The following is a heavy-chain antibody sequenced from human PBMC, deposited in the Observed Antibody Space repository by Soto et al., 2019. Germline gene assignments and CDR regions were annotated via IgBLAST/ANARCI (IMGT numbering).Heavy chain of an antibody. Sequence: QVQLVESGGGVVQPGRSLRLSCAASGFTFSSYGMHWVRQAPGKGLEWVAIISYDGSNKYYGDSVKGRFTISRDNSKNPLYLQMNSLRAEDTAVYYCAKERRYSFDAFDIWGQGTMVTVSS. CDR3: AKERRYSFDAFDI. CDR1: GFTFSSYG. J-gene: IGHJ3*02. CDR2: ISYDGSNK. V-gene: IGHV3-30*18. D-gene: IGHD5-18*01.